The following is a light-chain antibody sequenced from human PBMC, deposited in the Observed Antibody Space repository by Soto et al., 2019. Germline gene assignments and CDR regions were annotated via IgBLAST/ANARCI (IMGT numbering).Light chain of an antibody. CDR2: SND. V-gene: IGLV1-44*01. CDR3: AAWDDSLNGLFV. Sequence: QSVVTQPPSASGTPGQRVTISCFGSSSNIGSNPVNWYQQLPGTAPKLLIYSNDQRPSGVPDRFSGSKSGTSASLAISGLQSDDDADYYCAAWDDSLNGLFVFGTGTKVTVL. CDR1: SSNIGSNP. J-gene: IGLJ1*01.